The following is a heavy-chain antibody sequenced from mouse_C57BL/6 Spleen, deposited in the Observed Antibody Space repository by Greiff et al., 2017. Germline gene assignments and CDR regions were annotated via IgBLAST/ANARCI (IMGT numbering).Heavy chain of an antibody. D-gene: IGHD2-1*01. CDR1: GYTFTSYW. Sequence: QVQLQQPGAELVRPGTSVKLSCKASGYTFTSYWMHWVKQRPGQGLEWIGVIDPSDSYTNYNQKFKGKATLTVDTSSSTAYMQRSSLTSEDSAVYYCARGNGNPFDDWGQGTTLTVSS. CDR3: ARGNGNPFDD. V-gene: IGHV1-59*01. CDR2: IDPSDSYT. J-gene: IGHJ2*01.